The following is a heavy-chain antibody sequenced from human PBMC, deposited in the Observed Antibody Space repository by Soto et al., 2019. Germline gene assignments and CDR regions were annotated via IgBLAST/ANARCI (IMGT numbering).Heavy chain of an antibody. D-gene: IGHD2-15*01. CDR3: AVGLRVEGFEL. CDR1: GFTFADHA. CDR2: INWDSGSL. V-gene: IGHV3-9*01. Sequence: DVQLVESGGGLVQPGRSLRLSCAASGFTFADHAMYWVRQAPGKGLEWLSSINWDSGSLGYAESVKGRFTISRDNAQNSLYLQMNSLRPEDTALSYCAVGLRVEGFELWGQGTMVAVSS. J-gene: IGHJ3*01.